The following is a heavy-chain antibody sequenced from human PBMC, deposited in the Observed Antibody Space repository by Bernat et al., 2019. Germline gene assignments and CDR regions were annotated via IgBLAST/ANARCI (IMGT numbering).Heavy chain of an antibody. CDR2: ISGSGGST. D-gene: IGHD2-15*01. V-gene: IGHV3-23*01. J-gene: IGHJ1*01. CDR1: GFTFSSYA. CDR3: AKVGYPRFVRTEYFQH. Sequence: EVQLLESGGGLVQPGGSLRLSCAASGFTFSSYAMSWVRQAPGKGLEWVSAISGSGGSTYYADSVKGRFTISRDNSKNTLYLQMNSLRAEDTAVYYCAKVGYPRFVRTEYFQHWGQGTLVTVSS.